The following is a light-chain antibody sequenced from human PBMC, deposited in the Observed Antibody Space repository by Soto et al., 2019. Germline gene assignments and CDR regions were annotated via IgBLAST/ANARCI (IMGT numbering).Light chain of an antibody. CDR3: QQRSNWPTIT. Sequence: EIVLTQSPATLSLSPGERATLSCRASQSVSSYLAWYQLKPGQAPRLLIYDASNRATGIPARFSGSGSGTHFTLTISSLEPEDFAVYYCQQRSNWPTITFGQGTRLEIK. CDR1: QSVSSY. V-gene: IGKV3-11*01. J-gene: IGKJ5*01. CDR2: DAS.